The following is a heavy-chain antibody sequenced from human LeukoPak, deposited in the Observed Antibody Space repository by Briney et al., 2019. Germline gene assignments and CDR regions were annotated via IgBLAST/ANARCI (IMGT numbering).Heavy chain of an antibody. CDR1: GYSFTSHH. V-gene: IGHV1-46*01. CDR3: ARDSGNYHYDMDV. CDR2: NFFHDGTT. J-gene: IGHJ6*02. D-gene: IGHD3-10*01. Sequence: ASVKVSCKTSGYSFTSHHVHWVRQAPGQGLEWMGINFFHDGTTSNTQKFPGRLTMTRDTSTSTVYMELSSLRSEDTAVYYCARDSGNYHYDMDVWGQGTTVSVSS.